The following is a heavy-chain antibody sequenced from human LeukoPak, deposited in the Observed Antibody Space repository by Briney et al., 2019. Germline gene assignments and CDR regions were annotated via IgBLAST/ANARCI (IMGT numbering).Heavy chain of an antibody. V-gene: IGHV3-9*01. CDR1: GFTFDDYA. CDR3: AKDRRGTGAPDYFDY. J-gene: IGHJ4*02. CDR2: ISWNSGSI. Sequence: PGRSLRLSCAASGFTFDDYAMHWVRQAPGKGLEWVSGISWNSGSIGYADSVKGRFTISRDNAKNSLYLQMNSLRAEDTAVYYCAKDRRGTGAPDYFDYWGQGTLVTVSS. D-gene: IGHD7-27*01.